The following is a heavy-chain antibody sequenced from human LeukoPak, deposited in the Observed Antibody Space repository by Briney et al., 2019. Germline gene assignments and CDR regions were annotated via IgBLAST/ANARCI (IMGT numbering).Heavy chain of an antibody. CDR1: GFTFSSYS. V-gene: IGHV3-21*01. CDR2: ISSSSSYI. D-gene: IGHD6-19*01. J-gene: IGHJ6*02. Sequence: GGSLRLSCAASGFTFSSYSMTWVRQAPGKGLEWVSSISSSSSYIYYADSVKGRFTISRDNAKNSLYLQMNSLRAGDTAVYYCARDLYSSGWYYGMDVWGQGTTVTVSS. CDR3: ARDLYSSGWYYGMDV.